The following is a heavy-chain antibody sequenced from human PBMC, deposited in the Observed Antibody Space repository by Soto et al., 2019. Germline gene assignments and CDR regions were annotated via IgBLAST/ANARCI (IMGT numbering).Heavy chain of an antibody. CDR2: INSDASTK. V-gene: IGHV3-74*01. CDR1: GFTFRSSW. Sequence: EVQLVESGGGLVQPGGSLRLSCVASGFTFRSSWMHWVRQAPGKGLVWVSRINSDASTKNYAGYVEGRFTIARDNAENTLYLQMDSLTAEDTAVYYCARGPTGWYGYDYWGQGTLVTVSS. D-gene: IGHD6-19*01. J-gene: IGHJ4*02. CDR3: ARGPTGWYGYDY.